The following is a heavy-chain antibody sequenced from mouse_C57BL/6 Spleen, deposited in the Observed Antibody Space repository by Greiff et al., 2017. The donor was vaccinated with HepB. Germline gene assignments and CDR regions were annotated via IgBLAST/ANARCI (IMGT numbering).Heavy chain of an antibody. CDR2: INPSSGYT. CDR1: GYTFTSYW. V-gene: IGHV1-7*01. CDR3: AREVAITTVVARGTWFAY. D-gene: IGHD1-1*01. J-gene: IGHJ3*01. Sequence: QVQLQQSGAELAKPGASVKLSCKASGYTFTSYWMHWVKQRPGQGLEWIGYINPSSGYTKYNQKFKDKATLTADKSSSTAYMQLSSLTSEDSAVYYCAREVAITTVVARGTWFAYWGQGTLVTVSA.